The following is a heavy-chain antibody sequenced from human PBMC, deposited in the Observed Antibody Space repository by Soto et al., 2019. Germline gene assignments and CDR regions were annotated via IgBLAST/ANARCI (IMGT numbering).Heavy chain of an antibody. CDR2: IYHSGST. Sequence: PSETLSLTCVVSGYSISSGYYWGWIRQPPGKGLEWIGSIYHSGSTYYNPSLKSRVTVSVDTSRNQFSLELSSVTAADTAVYYCAGCHCSTTSCSWFDPWGQGTLVTVSS. CDR3: AGCHCSTTSCSWFDP. D-gene: IGHD2-2*01. CDR1: GYSISSGYY. V-gene: IGHV4-38-2*01. J-gene: IGHJ5*02.